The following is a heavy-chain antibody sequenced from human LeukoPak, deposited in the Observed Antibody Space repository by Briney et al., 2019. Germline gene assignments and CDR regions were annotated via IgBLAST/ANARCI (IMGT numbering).Heavy chain of an antibody. CDR1: GGTFSSYA. CDR2: IIPIFGTA. J-gene: IGHJ4*02. Sequence: GASVKVSCKASGGTFSSYAISWVRQAPGQGLEWMGGIIPIFGTANYAQKFQGRVTITTDESTSTAYMELCSLRSEDTAVYYCARGPSVGYSYGSFDYWGQGTLVTVSS. CDR3: ARGPSVGYSYGSFDY. V-gene: IGHV1-69*05. D-gene: IGHD5-18*01.